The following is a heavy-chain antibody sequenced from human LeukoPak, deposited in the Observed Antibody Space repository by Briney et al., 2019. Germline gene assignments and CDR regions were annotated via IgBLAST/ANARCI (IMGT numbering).Heavy chain of an antibody. D-gene: IGHD1-20*01. Sequence: GGSLRLSCAASGFTFSSYWMSWVRQAPGKGLEWVANIKQDGSEKYYVDSVKGRFTISRDNAKNSLYLQMNSLRAEDTAVYYCARALVQHGNWNDRQKAYYFDYWGQGTLVTVSS. V-gene: IGHV3-7*01. J-gene: IGHJ4*02. CDR1: GFTFSSYW. CDR2: IKQDGSEK. CDR3: ARALVQHGNWNDRQKAYYFDY.